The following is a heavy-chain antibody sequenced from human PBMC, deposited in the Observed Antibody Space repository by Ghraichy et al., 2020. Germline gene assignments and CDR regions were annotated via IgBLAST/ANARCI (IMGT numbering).Heavy chain of an antibody. CDR1: GFTFSSYS. CDR3: AREIRLAARVGFDY. V-gene: IGHV3-21*01. D-gene: IGHD6-6*01. CDR2: ISSSSSYI. Sequence: GGSLRLSCAASGFTFSSYSMNWVRQAPGKGLEWVSSISSSSSYIYYADSVKGRFTISRDNAKNSLYLQMNSLRAEDTAVYYCAREIRLAARVGFDYWGQGTLVTVSS. J-gene: IGHJ4*02.